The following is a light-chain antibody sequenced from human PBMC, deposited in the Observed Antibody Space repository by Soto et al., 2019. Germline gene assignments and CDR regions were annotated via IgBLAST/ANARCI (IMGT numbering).Light chain of an antibody. Sequence: DIQMTQSPSSLSVSVGDRVTITCRASQSISSYLHWYQQNPGKAPKLLIYASSNLQSGVPSRFSGSGSGTDFTLTISSLQPEDFATYYCQQSYITPYTFGQGTKLEVK. J-gene: IGKJ2*01. V-gene: IGKV1-39*01. CDR3: QQSYITPYT. CDR2: ASS. CDR1: QSISSY.